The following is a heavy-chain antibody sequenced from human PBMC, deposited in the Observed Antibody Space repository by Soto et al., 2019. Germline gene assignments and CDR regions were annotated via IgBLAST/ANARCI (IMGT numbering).Heavy chain of an antibody. CDR1: GFTFTSSA. V-gene: IGHV1-58*01. Sequence: ASVKVSCKASGFTFTSSAVQWVRQARGQRLEWIGWIVVGSGNTNYAQKFQERVTITRDRSTSTAYMELSSLRSEDTAVYYCAAHYCSGGSCYYYYGMDVWGQGTTVTVSS. D-gene: IGHD2-15*01. CDR3: AAHYCSGGSCYYYYGMDV. CDR2: IVVGSGNT. J-gene: IGHJ6*02.